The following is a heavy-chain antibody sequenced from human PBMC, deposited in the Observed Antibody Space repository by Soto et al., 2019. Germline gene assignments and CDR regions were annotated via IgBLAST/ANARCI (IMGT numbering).Heavy chain of an antibody. Sequence: QVQLQESGPGLVKPSETLSLTCTVSGGSVSSGSYYWSWIRQPPGKGLEWIGYIYYSGSTYYNPSLKSRVTISVDTSKNQFSLKLSSVTAADTAVYYCAREGVPAAQRWFDPWGQGTLVTVSS. CDR2: IYYSGST. V-gene: IGHV4-61*01. D-gene: IGHD2-2*01. CDR3: AREGVPAAQRWFDP. CDR1: GGSVSSGSYY. J-gene: IGHJ5*02.